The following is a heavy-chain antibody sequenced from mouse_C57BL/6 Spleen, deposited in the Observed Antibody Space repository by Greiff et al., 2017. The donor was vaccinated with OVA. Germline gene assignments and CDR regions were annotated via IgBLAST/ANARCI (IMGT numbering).Heavy chain of an antibody. V-gene: IGHV3-6*01. CDR1: GYSITSGYY. CDR3: ARENDDYYAMDY. CDR2: ISYDGSN. J-gene: IGHJ4*01. D-gene: IGHD2-12*01. Sequence: VQLKESGPGLVKPSQSLSLTCSVTGYSITSGYYWNWIRQFPGNKLEWMGYISYDGSNNYNPSLKNRISITRDTSKNQFFLKLNSVTTEDTATYYCARENDDYYAMDYWGQGTSVTVSS.